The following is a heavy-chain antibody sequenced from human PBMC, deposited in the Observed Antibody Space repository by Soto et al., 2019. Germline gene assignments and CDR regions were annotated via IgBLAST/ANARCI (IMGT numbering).Heavy chain of an antibody. V-gene: IGHV1-46*01. CDR1: GYTFTNYF. J-gene: IGHJ6*04. CDR2: INPSIGTT. Sequence: QVQLVQSGAEVKNPGASVKVSCKASGYTFTNYFMHWVRQAPGQGLEWMGIINPSIGTTTYEQKFKGKTTMTRETSASSVYIEMNSLRSETNAIDSGAREGGGMAVRRVGRDGWGYVTTVTVSS. CDR3: AREGGGMAVRRVGRDG. D-gene: IGHD6-19*01.